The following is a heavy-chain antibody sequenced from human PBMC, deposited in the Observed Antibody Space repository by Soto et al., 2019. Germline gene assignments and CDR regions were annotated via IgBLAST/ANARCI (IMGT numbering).Heavy chain of an antibody. V-gene: IGHV4-59*01. Sequence: QVQLQESGPGLVKPSETLSLTCTVSGASISRYYWSWIRQPPGKGLEWIGYIYYSGSTNYNPSLKSRVTISVDTSKTQFSLKLRSVTAADTAVYYCARTYYDVLTGFYVDYWGQGTLVTVSS. D-gene: IGHD3-9*01. J-gene: IGHJ4*02. CDR1: GASISRYY. CDR3: ARTYYDVLTGFYVDY. CDR2: IYYSGST.